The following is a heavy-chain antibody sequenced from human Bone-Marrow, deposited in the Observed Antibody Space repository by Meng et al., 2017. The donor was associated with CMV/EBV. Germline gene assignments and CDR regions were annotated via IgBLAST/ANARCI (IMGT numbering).Heavy chain of an antibody. D-gene: IGHD1-26*01. V-gene: IGHV3-7*01. CDR3: AREWVGNWFDP. CDR1: GFTFSSYW. CDR2: IKQDGSEK. J-gene: IGHJ5*02. Sequence: GESLKISCAASGFTFSSYWMSWVRQAPGKGLEWVANIKQDGSEKYYVDSVKGRFTISRDNAKNSLYLQMNSLRAEDTAVYYCAREWVGNWFDPWGQGTRVTVSS.